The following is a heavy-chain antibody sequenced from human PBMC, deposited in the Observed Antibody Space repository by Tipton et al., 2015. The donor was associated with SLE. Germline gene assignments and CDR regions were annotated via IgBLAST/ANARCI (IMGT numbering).Heavy chain of an antibody. D-gene: IGHD4-23*01. V-gene: IGHV3-NL1*01. CDR1: GFTFSRHG. CDR2: IYSGGDT. J-gene: IGHJ4*02. CDR3: AKPQGNIDY. Sequence: SLRLSCVASGFTFSRHGMHWVRQAPGKGLEWVSVIYSGGDTYYADSVKGRFTISRDNSKNTLYLQMNSLRAEDTAVYYCAKPQGNIDYWGQGTLVTVSS.